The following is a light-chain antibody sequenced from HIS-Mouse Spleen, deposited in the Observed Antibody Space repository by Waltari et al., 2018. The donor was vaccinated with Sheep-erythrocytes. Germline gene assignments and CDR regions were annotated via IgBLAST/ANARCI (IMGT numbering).Light chain of an antibody. CDR2: DAS. V-gene: IGKV3-11*01. CDR1: QRVSSY. Sequence: EIVLTQSPATLSLSPGERATRSCRASQRVSSYLAWYQQKPGQAPRLRIYDASNRANGIPARFSGSGSGTDFTLTISSLEPEDFAVYYCQQRSNWYTFGQGTKLEIK. J-gene: IGKJ2*01. CDR3: QQRSNWYT.